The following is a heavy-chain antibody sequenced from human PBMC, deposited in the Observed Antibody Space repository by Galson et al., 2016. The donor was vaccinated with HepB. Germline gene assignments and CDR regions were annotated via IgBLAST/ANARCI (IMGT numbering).Heavy chain of an antibody. CDR2: MNQDGSEK. D-gene: IGHD3-16*01. Sequence: SLRLSCAASGFTFSNYWLSWVRQAPGKGLEWVANMNQDGSEKYFVDSVTGRFTISRDNAQNSVYLQMNSLRAEDTAVYYCARNYGPFDLWGQGTLVIVSS. CDR3: ARNYGPFDL. CDR1: GFTFSNYW. J-gene: IGHJ5*02. V-gene: IGHV3-7*01.